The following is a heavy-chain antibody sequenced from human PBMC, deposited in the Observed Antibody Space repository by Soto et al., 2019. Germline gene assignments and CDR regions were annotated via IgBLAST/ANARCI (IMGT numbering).Heavy chain of an antibody. CDR1: GGSISSYY. J-gene: IGHJ3*02. Sequence: PSETLSLTCTVSGGSISSYYWSWIRQPPGKGLEWIGEINHSGSTNYNPSLKSRVTISVDTSKNQFSLKLSSVTAADTAVYYCARGFGFGVNRASDIWGQGTMVTVSS. D-gene: IGHD3-3*01. V-gene: IGHV4-34*01. CDR3: ARGFGFGVNRASDI. CDR2: INHSGST.